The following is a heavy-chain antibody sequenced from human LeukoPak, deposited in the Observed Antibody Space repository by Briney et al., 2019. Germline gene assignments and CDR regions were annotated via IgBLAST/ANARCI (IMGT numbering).Heavy chain of an antibody. J-gene: IGHJ4*02. CDR1: GYSISSGYY. Sequence: SETLSLTCTVSGYSISSGYYWGWIRQPPGKGLEWIGSIYHSGSTYYNLSLKSRVTISVDTSKNQFSLKLSSVTAADTAVYYCARDKATIGYNFDYWGQGTLVTVSS. CDR2: IYHSGST. V-gene: IGHV4-38-2*02. D-gene: IGHD5-12*01. CDR3: ARDKATIGYNFDY.